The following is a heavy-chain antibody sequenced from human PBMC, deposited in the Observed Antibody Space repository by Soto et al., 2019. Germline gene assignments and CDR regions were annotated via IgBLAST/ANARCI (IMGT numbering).Heavy chain of an antibody. D-gene: IGHD1-26*01. J-gene: IGHJ4*02. CDR1: GYSISSSNW. V-gene: IGHV4-28*01. CDR2: IYYCGTT. CDR3: ARREIQGPIDY. Sequence: QVQLQESGPGLVKPSYTLSLTCAVSGYSISSSNWWGWIRHPPGKGLEWIGYIYYCGTTYDNPSPKSPVTMSVEMSKNQFYLKLSSVAAVDTAVYYCARREIQGPIDYWGQGTLVTVSS.